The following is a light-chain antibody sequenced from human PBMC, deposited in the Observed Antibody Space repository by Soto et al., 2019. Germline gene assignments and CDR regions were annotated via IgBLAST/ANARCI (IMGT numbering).Light chain of an antibody. J-gene: IGKJ3*01. CDR1: QTVSSN. CDR3: QQYGSSPPFT. Sequence: EIVMTQSPATLSVSPGERATLSCRASQTVSSNLAWYQQKPGQAPRLLIFGASTRATGIPARFSGSGSGTEFTLTIDSLQSEDFAVYYCQQYGSSPPFTFGPGTKVDIK. V-gene: IGKV3-15*01. CDR2: GAS.